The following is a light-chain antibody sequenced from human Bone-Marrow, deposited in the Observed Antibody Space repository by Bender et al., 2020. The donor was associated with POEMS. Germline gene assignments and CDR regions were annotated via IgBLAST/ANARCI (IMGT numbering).Light chain of an antibody. CDR1: SSDVGGYNL. Sequence: QSALTQPASVSGSPGQSITISCTGTSSDVGGYNLVSWYQQHPGKAPKLMIYEGSKRPSGVSNRFSGSKSGNTASLTVSGLQAEDEADYYCTSYGGSNNLVFGGGTKLTVL. V-gene: IGLV2-14*02. CDR3: TSYGGSNNLV. J-gene: IGLJ3*02. CDR2: EGS.